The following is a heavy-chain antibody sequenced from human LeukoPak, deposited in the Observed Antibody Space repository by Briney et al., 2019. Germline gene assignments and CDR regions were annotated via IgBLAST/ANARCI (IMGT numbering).Heavy chain of an antibody. CDR2: INHSGST. CDR1: GGSFSGYY. CDR3: ARMASDHSYGYFRDY. V-gene: IGHV4-34*01. Sequence: SETLSLTCAVYGGSFSGYYWSWIRQPPGKGLEWIGEINHSGSTNYNPSLKSRVTISVDTSKNQFSLKLSSVTAADTAVYYCARMASDHSYGYFRDYWGQGTLVTVSS. J-gene: IGHJ4*02. D-gene: IGHD5-18*01.